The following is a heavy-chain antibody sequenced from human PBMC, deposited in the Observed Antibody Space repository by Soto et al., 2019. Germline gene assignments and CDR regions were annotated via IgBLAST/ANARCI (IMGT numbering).Heavy chain of an antibody. CDR2: IIPIFGTA. CDR1: GGHFSSYS. J-gene: IGHJ5*02. CDR3: ARDGPRPQKNWFEP. Sequence: KGSRNASGGHFSSYSISWVRQAPGQGLEWMGGIIPIFGTANHAQKFQGRVTITADESTSTAYMELSSLRSEDTAVYYCARDGPRPQKNWFEPWSQGTLVTVSS. D-gene: IGHD6-25*01. V-gene: IGHV1-69*01.